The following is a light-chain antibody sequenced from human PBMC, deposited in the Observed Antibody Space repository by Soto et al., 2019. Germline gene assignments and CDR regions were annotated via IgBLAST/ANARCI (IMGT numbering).Light chain of an antibody. Sequence: QSALTQPRSVSGSPGQSVTISCTGTSSDVGAYNYVSWYQQHPGKVPKLMIYGVSRRPSGVPDRFSGSKSGNTASLTISGLQADDEADYYCCSYAGSYTVVFGGGTKVTVL. CDR2: GVS. J-gene: IGLJ3*02. CDR1: SSDVGAYNY. V-gene: IGLV2-11*01. CDR3: CSYAGSYTVV.